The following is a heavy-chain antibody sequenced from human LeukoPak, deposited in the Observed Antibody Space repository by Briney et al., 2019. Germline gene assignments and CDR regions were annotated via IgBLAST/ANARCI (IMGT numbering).Heavy chain of an antibody. D-gene: IGHD6-19*01. Sequence: GGSLRLSCAASGFTFDESAMHWVRQAPGKGLEWVSDIGWDSKSIVYADSVKGRFTISRDNAKNSLYLQMNGLRPEDTASYYCAKAVAAPGAFDFWGRGTVVTVSS. CDR3: AKAVAAPGAFDF. V-gene: IGHV3-9*01. CDR1: GFTFDESA. J-gene: IGHJ3*01. CDR2: IGWDSKSI.